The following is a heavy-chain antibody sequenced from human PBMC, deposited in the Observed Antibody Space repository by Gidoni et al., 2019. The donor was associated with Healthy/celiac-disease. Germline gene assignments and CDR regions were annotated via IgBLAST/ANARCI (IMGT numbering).Heavy chain of an antibody. CDR2: IYYSGST. Sequence: QVQLQESGPGLVKPSQTLSLTCTVSGGSISSGDYYWCWLRQPPGKGLEWIGYIYYSGSTYYNPSLKSRVTISVDTSKNQFSLKLSSVTAADTAVYYCARVVVITDVYYFDYWGQGTLVTVSS. D-gene: IGHD3-22*01. V-gene: IGHV4-30-4*01. CDR1: GGSISSGDYY. CDR3: ARVVVITDVYYFDY. J-gene: IGHJ4*02.